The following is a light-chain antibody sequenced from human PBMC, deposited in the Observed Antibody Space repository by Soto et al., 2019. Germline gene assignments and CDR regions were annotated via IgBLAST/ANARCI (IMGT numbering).Light chain of an antibody. J-gene: IGLJ3*02. CDR1: SSNIGNNA. CDR2: DNI. CDR3: AAGGDNLNGWV. Sequence: QSVLTQPPSASGTPGQRVTISCSGSSSNIGNNAVNWYQQFPGTAPKLLIYDNIQRPSGVPDRFSGSKTATSASLAISGLQSEDEADYYCAAGGDNLNGWVFGGGTKLTVL. V-gene: IGLV1-44*01.